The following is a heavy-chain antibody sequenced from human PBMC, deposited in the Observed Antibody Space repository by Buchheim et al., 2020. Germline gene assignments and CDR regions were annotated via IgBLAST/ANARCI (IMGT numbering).Heavy chain of an antibody. V-gene: IGHV3-23*01. CDR3: AKDGRDGYSYGYPFFDY. CDR2: ISASDGST. CDR1: GYTFSNYG. Sequence: EGRLLESGGTLVQPGGSLRLSCVASGYTFSNYGMGWVRQVPGKGLEWLSSISASDGSTDYADSVKGRFTICRDKSKNTLFLQMDSLRVEDTAVYYCAKDGRDGYSYGYPFFDYWGQGT. D-gene: IGHD5-18*01. J-gene: IGHJ4*02.